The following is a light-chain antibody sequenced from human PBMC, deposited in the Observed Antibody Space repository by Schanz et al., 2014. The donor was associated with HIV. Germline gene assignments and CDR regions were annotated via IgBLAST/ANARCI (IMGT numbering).Light chain of an antibody. J-gene: IGLJ2*01. V-gene: IGLV2-8*01. CDR3: TSKGDITNFMV. CDR2: EGS. Sequence: QSALTQPPSASGSPGQSITISCTGTSSDVGSYNLVSWYQQHPGKVPKLMIYEGSKRPSGVPDRFSGSKSGNTASLTVSGLQAEDEADYYCTSKGDITNFMVFGGGTKVTVL. CDR1: SSDVGSYNL.